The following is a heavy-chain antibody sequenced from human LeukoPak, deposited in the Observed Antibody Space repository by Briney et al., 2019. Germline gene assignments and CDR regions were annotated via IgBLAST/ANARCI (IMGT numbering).Heavy chain of an antibody. Sequence: GGSLRLSCAASGFTFSVYEMNWVRQAPGKGLEWLSYISDSGRTIYYADSVNGRFTISRDNGKNSVYLQMNSLRVEDTAIYFCARGSHNFDFWGQGTLVTVSS. V-gene: IGHV3-48*03. CDR1: GFTFSVYE. J-gene: IGHJ4*02. CDR2: ISDSGRTI. CDR3: ARGSHNFDF.